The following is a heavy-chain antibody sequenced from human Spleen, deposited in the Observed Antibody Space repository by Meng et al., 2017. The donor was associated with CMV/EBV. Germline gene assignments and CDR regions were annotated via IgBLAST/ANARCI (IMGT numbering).Heavy chain of an antibody. Sequence: VYGGSFSGYSWSWIRQPPGKGLEWIGEINHSGSTNYNPSLKSRVTISVDTSKNQFSLKLSSVTAADTAVYYCARGLSELRSSYYFDYWGQGTLVTVSS. CDR3: ARGLSELRSSYYFDY. J-gene: IGHJ4*02. D-gene: IGHD1-7*01. CDR2: INHSGST. V-gene: IGHV4-34*01. CDR1: GGSFSGYS.